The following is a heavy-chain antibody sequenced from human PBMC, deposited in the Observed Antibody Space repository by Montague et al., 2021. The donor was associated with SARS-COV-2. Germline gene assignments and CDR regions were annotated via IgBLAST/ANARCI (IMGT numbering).Heavy chain of an antibody. CDR3: AGGVVAAAPVVDY. J-gene: IGHJ4*01. D-gene: IGHD2-15*01. CDR2: SYASGGT. Sequence: SETLSLTCSVSGEPISGFFWNWIRQPAGKGLEWIGRSYASGGTDXNPSLESRVTMSVDTSKNQFSLRVNSVTAADTAMDYCAGGVVAAAPVVDYWGRGTLVTVSS. V-gene: IGHV4-4*07. CDR1: GEPISGFF.